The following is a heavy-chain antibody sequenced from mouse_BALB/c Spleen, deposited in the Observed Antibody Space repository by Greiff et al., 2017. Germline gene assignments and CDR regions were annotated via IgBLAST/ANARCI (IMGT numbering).Heavy chain of an antibody. CDR2: ISSGSSTI. Sequence: EVKLVESGGGLVQPGGSRKLSCAASGFTFSSFGMHWVRQAPEKGLEWVAYISSGSSTIYYADTVKGRFTISRDNPKNTLFLQMTSLRSEDTAMYYCARSSWFAYWGQGTLVTVSA. J-gene: IGHJ3*01. CDR3: ARSSWFAY. V-gene: IGHV5-17*02. CDR1: GFTFSSFG.